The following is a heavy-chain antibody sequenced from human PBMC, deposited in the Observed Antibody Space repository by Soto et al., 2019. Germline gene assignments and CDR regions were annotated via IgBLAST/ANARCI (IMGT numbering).Heavy chain of an antibody. J-gene: IGHJ4*02. D-gene: IGHD5-12*01. Sequence: QVQLQESGPGLVKPSETLSLTCTVSGGSISSYYWSWIRQPPGKGLEWIGYIYYSGSTNYNPSLKSRVTISVDTSKSQFSLKLSSVTAADTAVYYCARDPRDGYNSDYFDYWRQGTLVTVSS. V-gene: IGHV4-59*01. CDR1: GGSISSYY. CDR3: ARDPRDGYNSDYFDY. CDR2: IYYSGST.